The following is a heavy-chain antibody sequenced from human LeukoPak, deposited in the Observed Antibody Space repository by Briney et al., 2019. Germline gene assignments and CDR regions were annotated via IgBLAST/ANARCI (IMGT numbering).Heavy chain of an antibody. CDR3: ARETMIVVVISQYYFDY. J-gene: IGHJ4*02. CDR1: GFTFSSYW. CDR2: IKQDGSEK. Sequence: GRSLRLSCAASGFTFSSYWMSWVRQAPGKGLEWVANIKQDGSEKYYVDSVKGRFTISRDNAKNSLYLQMNSLRAEDTAVYYCARETMIVVVISQYYFDYWGQGTLVTVSS. D-gene: IGHD3-22*01. V-gene: IGHV3-7*01.